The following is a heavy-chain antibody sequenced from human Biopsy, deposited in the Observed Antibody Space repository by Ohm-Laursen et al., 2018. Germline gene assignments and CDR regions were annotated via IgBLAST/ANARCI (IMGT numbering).Heavy chain of an antibody. CDR2: IFYRGST. J-gene: IGHJ5*02. D-gene: IGHD3-22*01. CDR3: ARDYDTSGYYYVS. V-gene: IGHV4-39*01. CDR1: GGSISNNNYY. Sequence: PPGTLSLTCTVSGGSISNNNYYWGWIRQPPGKGLEWIGSIFYRGSTHYKPSLKSRVNISVDTSKNKFSLKLNSVTAADTAVYYCARDYDTSGYYYVSWGQGTLVTVSS.